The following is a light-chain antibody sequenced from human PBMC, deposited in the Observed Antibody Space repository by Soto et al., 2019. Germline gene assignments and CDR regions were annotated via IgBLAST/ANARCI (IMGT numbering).Light chain of an antibody. CDR2: GAS. J-gene: IGKJ1*01. CDR1: QSVSSSY. CDR3: QQYGSSPQT. Sequence: EIGLTQSPGALSLSPGERATLSCRASQSVSSSYLAGYQQKPGQAPRLLIYGASSRATGIPDRFSGSGSGTDFTLTISRLEPEDFAVYYCQQYGSSPQTFGQGTKV. V-gene: IGKV3-20*01.